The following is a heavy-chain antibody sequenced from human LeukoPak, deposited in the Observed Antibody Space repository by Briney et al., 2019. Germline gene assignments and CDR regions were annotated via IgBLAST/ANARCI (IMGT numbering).Heavy chain of an antibody. D-gene: IGHD3-22*01. CDR3: AGALYYYDSSGYLPFDY. Sequence: PGGSLRLSCAASGFTFSSYWMNWVRQAPGKGLEWVSSISSSSSYIYYADSVKGRFTISRDNAKNSLYLQMNSLRAEDTAVYYCAGALYYYDSSGYLPFDYWGQGTLVTVSS. J-gene: IGHJ4*02. V-gene: IGHV3-21*01. CDR2: ISSSSSYI. CDR1: GFTFSSYW.